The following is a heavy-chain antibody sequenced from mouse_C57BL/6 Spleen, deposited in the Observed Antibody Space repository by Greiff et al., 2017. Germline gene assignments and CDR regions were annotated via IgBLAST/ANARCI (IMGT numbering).Heavy chain of an antibody. Sequence: VQLQQSGPGLVQPSPSLSITCTVSGFSLTSYGVHWVRQSPGKGLEWLGVIWRGGSTDYNAAFISRLSISKDNSKSQVFFKMNSLQADDTAIYYCARHYDGYFDYWGQGTTLTVSS. V-gene: IGHV2-2*01. CDR1: GFSLTSYG. J-gene: IGHJ2*01. CDR2: IWRGGST. CDR3: ARHYDGYFDY. D-gene: IGHD2-3*01.